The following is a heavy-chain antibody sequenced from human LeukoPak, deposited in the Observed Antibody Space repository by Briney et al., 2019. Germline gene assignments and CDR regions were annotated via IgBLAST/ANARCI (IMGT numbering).Heavy chain of an antibody. J-gene: IGHJ5*02. CDR3: ARPYALGSYPHNWFDP. CDR2: ISSFSGTI. D-gene: IGHD1-26*01. Sequence: GGSLRLSCVASGITFSSYSMNWVRQAPGKGLEWVSYISSFSGTINYADSVKGRFTISRDNAKNSLYLQMNSLRAEDTAVYYCARPYALGSYPHNWFDPWGQGTLVTVSS. CDR1: GITFSSYS. V-gene: IGHV3-48*01.